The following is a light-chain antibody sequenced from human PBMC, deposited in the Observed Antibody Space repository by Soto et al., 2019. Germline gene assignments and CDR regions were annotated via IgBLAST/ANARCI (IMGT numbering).Light chain of an antibody. V-gene: IGLV2-8*01. Sequence: QSALTQPPSASGSPGQSVTISCTGTSSDVGGYNYVSWYQQHPGKAPKLMIYEVSERPSGVPDRFSGSKSGNTASLTVSGFKAEDEADYYCSSYAGSNNLVFGGGTKVTV. CDR3: SSYAGSNNLV. J-gene: IGLJ2*01. CDR2: EVS. CDR1: SSDVGGYNY.